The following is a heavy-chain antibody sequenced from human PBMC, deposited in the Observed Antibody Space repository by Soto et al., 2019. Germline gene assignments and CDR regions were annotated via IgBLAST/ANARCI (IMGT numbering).Heavy chain of an antibody. Sequence: EVQLLESGGGLVQPGGSLRLSCAASGFTFSNFAMSWVRQSPGKGLEWVSGISDSGGTTNYADSVKGRFTISRDNSKKNTLYLQMNSLGGEDTAVYYCARVFDGSGYHYQYFQHWGQGTLVTVSS. CDR1: GFTFSNFA. V-gene: IGHV3-23*01. J-gene: IGHJ1*01. CDR2: ISDSGGTT. CDR3: ARVFDGSGYHYQYFQH. D-gene: IGHD3-22*01.